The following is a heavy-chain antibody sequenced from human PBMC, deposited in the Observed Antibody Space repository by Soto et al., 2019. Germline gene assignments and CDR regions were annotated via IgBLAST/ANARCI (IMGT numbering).Heavy chain of an antibody. CDR1: GYTFTSYG. CDR2: ISAYNGNT. V-gene: IGHV1-18*01. Sequence: QVQLVQSGAEVKKPGPSVKVSCKASGYTFTSYGISWVRQAPGQGLEWMGWISAYNGNTNYAQKLQGRVTMTTDTSTSTAYMELRSLRSDDTAVYYCARFMTYYYDSSGYYASDWGQGTLVTVSS. J-gene: IGHJ4*02. D-gene: IGHD3-22*01. CDR3: ARFMTYYYDSSGYYASD.